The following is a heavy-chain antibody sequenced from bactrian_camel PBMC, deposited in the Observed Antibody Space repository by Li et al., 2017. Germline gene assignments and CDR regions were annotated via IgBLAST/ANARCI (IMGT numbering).Heavy chain of an antibody. Sequence: HVQLVESGGGSVTAGGTLTLSCVGSGASYNNHVCMAWFRQAPGMKREGVATITPLSGNTNYADSVKGRFTVSQDNAKNTVYLEMNSLKPEDTAMYYCATDPTCTVLSGSWSRTYEFKRWGQGTQVTVS. V-gene: IGHV3S53*01. CDR3: ATDPTCTVLSGSWSRTYEFKR. CDR2: ITPLSGNT. J-gene: IGHJ4*01. D-gene: IGHD3*01. CDR1: GASYNNHV.